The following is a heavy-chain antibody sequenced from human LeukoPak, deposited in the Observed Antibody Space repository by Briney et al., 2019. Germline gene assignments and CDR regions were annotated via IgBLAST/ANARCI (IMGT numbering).Heavy chain of an antibody. CDR2: IYTSGST. CDR3: ARDLWFGAGRVFDI. CDR1: GGSISSGSYY. Sequence: SETLSLTCTVSGGSISSGSYYWSWIRQPAGKGLEWIGRIYTSGSTNYNPSLKSRVTISVDTSNNQFSLKLSSVSAADTAVYYCARDLWFGAGRVFDIWGQGTTVTVSS. D-gene: IGHD3-10*01. J-gene: IGHJ3*02. V-gene: IGHV4-61*02.